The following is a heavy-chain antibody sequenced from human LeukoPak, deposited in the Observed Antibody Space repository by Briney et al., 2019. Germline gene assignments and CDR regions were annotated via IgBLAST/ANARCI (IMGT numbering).Heavy chain of an antibody. V-gene: IGHV3-23*01. D-gene: IGHD3-10*01. CDR1: GFTFSSYA. CDR3: TTGDSSGTDY. CDR2: ISGSGGST. J-gene: IGHJ4*02. Sequence: GGSLRLSCAASGFTFSSYAMSWVRQAPGKGLEWVSTISGSGGSTYYADSVKGRFTISRDNSNNTLYLQMNSLKTEDTAVYYCTTGDSSGTDYWGQGTLVTVSS.